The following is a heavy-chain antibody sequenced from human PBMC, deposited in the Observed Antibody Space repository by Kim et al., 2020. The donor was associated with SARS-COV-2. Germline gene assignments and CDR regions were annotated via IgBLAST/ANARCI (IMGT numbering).Heavy chain of an antibody. CDR2: ISGSGDST. D-gene: IGHD4-17*01. Sequence: GGSLRLSCAASGFTFSSYAMSWVRQAPGKGLEWVSVISGSGDSTYYADSVKGRFTISRDNSKNTLYLQMNSLRAEDTAVYYCAKDPRVTTGYWGQGTLVTVSS. V-gene: IGHV3-23*01. CDR1: GFTFSSYA. CDR3: AKDPRVTTGY. J-gene: IGHJ4*02.